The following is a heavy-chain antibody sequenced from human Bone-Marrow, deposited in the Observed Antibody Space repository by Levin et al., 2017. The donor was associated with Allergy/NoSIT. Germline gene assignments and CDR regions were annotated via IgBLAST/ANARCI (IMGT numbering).Heavy chain of an antibody. D-gene: IGHD2-15*01. CDR3: ARHQMLRVVGRKRVYYFDS. J-gene: IGHJ4*01. CDR1: GYPFTRNT. Sequence: ASVKVSCKSSGYPFTRNTIHWVRQAPGQGLEWMGVIDPSGDTTTYAQRFQGRVTMTSDTSTSTVYLDLRSLTSDDTGVFYCARHQMLRVVGRKRVYYFDSWGHGTLVIVSS. V-gene: IGHV1-46*01. CDR2: IDPSGDTT.